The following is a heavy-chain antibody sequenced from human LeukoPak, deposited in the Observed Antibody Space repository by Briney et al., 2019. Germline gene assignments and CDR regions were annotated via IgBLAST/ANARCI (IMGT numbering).Heavy chain of an antibody. CDR1: GYTFTSYV. V-gene: IGHV1-18*01. D-gene: IGHD6-19*01. J-gene: IGHJ3*02. Sequence: VASVKVSCKASGYTFTSYVISWVRQAPGQGREWMGWISAYNGNTNYAQKLQGRVTMTTDTSTSTAYMELRSLRSDDTAVYYCARAPPRRQWLEVDAFDIWGQGTMVTVSS. CDR3: ARAPPRRQWLEVDAFDI. CDR2: ISAYNGNT.